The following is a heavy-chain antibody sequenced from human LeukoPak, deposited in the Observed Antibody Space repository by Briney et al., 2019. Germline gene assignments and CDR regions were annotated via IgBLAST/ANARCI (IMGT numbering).Heavy chain of an antibody. CDR1: GFSFSTYS. Sequence: PGGSLRLSCAASGFSFSTYSMNWVRQAPGKGLDWVSYISSGSKTIYYADSVKGRFTISRDNAKNSLYLQMNSLRAEDTAVYYCARSILDRVSSPGCDYWGQGTLVTVSS. V-gene: IGHV3-48*01. CDR3: ARSILDRVSSPGCDY. D-gene: IGHD3-9*01. CDR2: ISSGSKTI. J-gene: IGHJ4*02.